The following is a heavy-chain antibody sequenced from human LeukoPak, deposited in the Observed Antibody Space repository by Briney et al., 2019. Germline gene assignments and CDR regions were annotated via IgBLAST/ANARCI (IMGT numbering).Heavy chain of an antibody. CDR2: INTNTGNP. V-gene: IGHV7-4-1*02. CDR3: ARDYYDNSAGYYFTYFDH. CDR1: GYSITSYG. Sequence: ASVKVSCKASGYSITSYGMNWVRQAPGQGLEWMGWINTNTGNPTYAQGFRGRFVFSFDTSVNTAYLQISSLKTEDTAVYYCARDYYDNSAGYYFTYFDHWGQGALVTVSS. D-gene: IGHD3-22*01. J-gene: IGHJ4*02.